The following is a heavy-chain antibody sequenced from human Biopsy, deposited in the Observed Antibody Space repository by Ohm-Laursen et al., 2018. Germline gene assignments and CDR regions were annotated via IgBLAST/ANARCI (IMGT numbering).Heavy chain of an antibody. V-gene: IGHV4-59*07. J-gene: IGHJ6*02. CDR3: ARATNSTGWPYYYFYGMDV. CDR2: IYYSGST. D-gene: IGHD2/OR15-2a*01. Sequence: SHTLSLTCTVSAGSISSDYWSWIRQTPGQGLEWIGYIYYSGSTNYNPSLKSRVTISVDTSKNQFSLRLNSVTAADTAVYYCARATNSTGWPYYYFYGMDVWGQGTTVTVSS. CDR1: AGSISSDY.